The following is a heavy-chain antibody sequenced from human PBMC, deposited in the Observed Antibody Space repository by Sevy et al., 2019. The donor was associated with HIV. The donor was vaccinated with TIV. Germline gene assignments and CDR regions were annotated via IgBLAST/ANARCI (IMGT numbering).Heavy chain of an antibody. V-gene: IGHV1-46*01. D-gene: IGHD3-16*02. CDR2: INPSGGST. Sequence: ASVKVSCKASGYTFTSYYMHWVRQAPGQGLEWMGIINPSGGSTSYAQKFQCRVTMTRDTSTSTVYMELRSLRSEDTAVYYCARDSQMITFGGLIVIPHSEFDYWGQGTLVTVSS. CDR3: ARDSQMITFGGLIVIPHSEFDY. J-gene: IGHJ4*02. CDR1: GYTFTSYY.